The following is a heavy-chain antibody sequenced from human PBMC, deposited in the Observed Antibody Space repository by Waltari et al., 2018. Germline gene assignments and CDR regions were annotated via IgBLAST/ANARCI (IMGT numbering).Heavy chain of an antibody. CDR3: ARPYGYASGWSSVGEF. D-gene: IGHD6-13*01. J-gene: IGHJ1*01. CDR2: IYGESGST. CDR1: GGSFKYNW. V-gene: IGHV4-59*12. Sequence: QVQLQESGPGLVKASGTLSLTCAVSGGSFKYNWWGWIRQPPGKGLEWIGNIYGESGSTEFTPSLKTPATISRETSKTQFSLNLTSVTAADTAVYYCARPYGYASGWSSVGEFWGQGALVTVSS.